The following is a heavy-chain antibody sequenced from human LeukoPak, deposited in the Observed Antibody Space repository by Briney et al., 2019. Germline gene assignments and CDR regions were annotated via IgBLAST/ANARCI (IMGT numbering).Heavy chain of an antibody. CDR3: ARTQPDYGIDY. CDR2: MSPNSGNT. V-gene: IGHV1-8*01. CDR1: GYTFISYD. Sequence: ASVKVSCKASGYTFISYDINWVRQATGQGLEWMGWMSPNSGNTGYAQKFQGRITMTKSTSISTAYMELSDLESEDTAVYYCARTQPDYGIDYWGQGTLVTVSS. D-gene: IGHD4-17*01. J-gene: IGHJ4*02.